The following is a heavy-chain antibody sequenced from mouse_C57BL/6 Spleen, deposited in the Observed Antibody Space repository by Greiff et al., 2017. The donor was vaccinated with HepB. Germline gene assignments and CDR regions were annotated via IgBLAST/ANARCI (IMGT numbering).Heavy chain of an antibody. D-gene: IGHD1-1*01. Sequence: QVQLQQSGAELARPGASVKLSCKASGYTFTSYTMHWVKQRPGQGLEWIGYINPSSGYTKYNQKFKDKATLTADKSSSTSYMQRSSLTSEDSAVYYCARWEFYGCDFDYWGQGTTLTVSS. J-gene: IGHJ2*01. CDR1: GYTFTSYT. V-gene: IGHV1-4*01. CDR3: ARWEFYGCDFDY. CDR2: INPSSGYT.